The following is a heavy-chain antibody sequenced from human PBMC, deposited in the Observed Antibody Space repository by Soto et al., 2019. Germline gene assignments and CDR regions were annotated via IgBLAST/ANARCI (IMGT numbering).Heavy chain of an antibody. Sequence: EVQLVETGGGLNQPGGSLRLSCAASGFTVSSNYMNWVRQAPGKGLEWVSIIYSYGTTSYADSVKGRFTISRDNFKNTLHLQMNSLRAEDTAVYYCAILSNWGQGTLVTVSS. V-gene: IGHV3-53*02. CDR3: AILSN. CDR1: GFTVSSNY. D-gene: IGHD6-6*01. J-gene: IGHJ4*02. CDR2: IYSYGTT.